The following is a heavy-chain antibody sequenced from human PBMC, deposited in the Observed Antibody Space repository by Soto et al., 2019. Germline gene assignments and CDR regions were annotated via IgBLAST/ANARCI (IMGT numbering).Heavy chain of an antibody. CDR3: ARGRYGDY. V-gene: IGHV1-18*01. J-gene: IGHJ4*02. CDR1: GYTFTSYG. CDR2: ISAHNGNT. D-gene: IGHD1-1*01. Sequence: QVHLVQSGAEVKKPGASVKVSCKASGYTFTSYGITWVRHAPGQGLDWMGWISAHNGNTDYAQKLPGRVIVTRDTSTSTAYMELRSLISDDTAVYYCARGRYGDYWGQGALVTVSS.